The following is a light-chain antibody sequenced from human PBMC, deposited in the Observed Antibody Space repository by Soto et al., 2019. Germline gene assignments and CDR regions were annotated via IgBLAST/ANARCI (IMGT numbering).Light chain of an antibody. CDR2: EGS. CDR3: CSYAGSSTFYV. V-gene: IGLV2-23*01. CDR1: SSDVGSYNL. J-gene: IGLJ1*01. Sequence: QSVLTQPASVSGSPGQSITVSCTGTSSDVGSYNLVSWYQQHPGKAPKLMIYEGSKRPSGVSNRCSGSKSGNTASLTISGLQAEDEADYYCCSYAGSSTFYVFGTGTKVTVL.